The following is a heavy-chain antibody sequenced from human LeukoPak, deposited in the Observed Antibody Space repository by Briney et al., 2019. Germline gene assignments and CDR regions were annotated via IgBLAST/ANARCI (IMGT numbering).Heavy chain of an antibody. CDR3: ARDRYCSSTSCLSRGSDY. Sequence: GGSLRLSCAASGFTFSSYSMNWVRQAPGKGLEWVSYISSSSSTIYYADSVKGRFTISRDNAKNSLYLQMNSLRAEDTAVYYCARDRYCSSTSCLSRGSDYWGQGTLVTVSS. CDR2: ISSSSSTI. D-gene: IGHD2-2*01. CDR1: GFTFSSYS. V-gene: IGHV3-48*04. J-gene: IGHJ4*02.